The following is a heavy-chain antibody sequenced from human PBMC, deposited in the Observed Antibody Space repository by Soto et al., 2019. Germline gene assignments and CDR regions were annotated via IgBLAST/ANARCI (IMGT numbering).Heavy chain of an antibody. Sequence: SETLSLTCTVSGGSISSYYWSWIRQPAGKGLEWIGRIYTSGSTNYNPSLKSRVTMSVDTSKNQFSLKLSSVTAADTAVYYCARDRGIAAAGTYYFDYWGQGTLVTAPQ. CDR2: IYTSGST. CDR1: GGSISSYY. CDR3: ARDRGIAAAGTYYFDY. V-gene: IGHV4-4*07. D-gene: IGHD6-13*01. J-gene: IGHJ4*02.